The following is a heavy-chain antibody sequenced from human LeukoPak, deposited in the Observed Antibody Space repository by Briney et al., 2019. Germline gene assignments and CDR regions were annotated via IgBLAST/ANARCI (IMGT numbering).Heavy chain of an antibody. CDR3: ARDWGGDIVEVPAAFGWFDP. V-gene: IGHV4-39*07. D-gene: IGHD2-2*01. CDR2: IYYSGST. CDR1: GGSISSSSYY. J-gene: IGHJ5*02. Sequence: PSETLSLTCTVSGGSISSSSYYWGWIRQPPGKGLEWIGSIYYSGSTYYNPSLKSRVTISVDTSKNQFSLKLSSVTAADTAVYYCARDWGGDIVEVPAAFGWFDPWGQGTLVTVSS.